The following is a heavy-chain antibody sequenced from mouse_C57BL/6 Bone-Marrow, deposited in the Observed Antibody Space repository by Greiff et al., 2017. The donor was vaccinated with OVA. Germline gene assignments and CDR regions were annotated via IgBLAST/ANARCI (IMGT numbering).Heavy chain of an antibody. CDR1: GYTFTSYG. J-gene: IGHJ4*01. Sequence: VQGVESGAELARPGASVKLSCKASGYTFTSYGISWVKQRTGQGLEWIGEIYPRSGNTYYNEKFKGKATLTADKSSSTAYMELRSLTSEDSAVYFCARPIYDGYYDAMDYWGQGTSVTVSS. CDR3: ARPIYDGYYDAMDY. V-gene: IGHV1-81*01. CDR2: IYPRSGNT. D-gene: IGHD2-3*01.